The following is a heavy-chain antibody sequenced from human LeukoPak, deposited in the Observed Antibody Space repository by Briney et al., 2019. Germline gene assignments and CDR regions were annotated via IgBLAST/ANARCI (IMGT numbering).Heavy chain of an antibody. J-gene: IGHJ4*02. CDR3: ARHQPDSSGYLIYFDY. V-gene: IGHV4-39*01. CDR1: GGSISSSSYY. CDR2: IYYSGST. Sequence: PSETLSLTCTVSGGSISSSSYYWGWLRQPPGKGLEWIGSIYYSGSTYYNPSLKSRVTISVDTSKNQFSLKLSSVTAADTAVYYCARHQPDSSGYLIYFDYWGQGTLVTVSS. D-gene: IGHD3-22*01.